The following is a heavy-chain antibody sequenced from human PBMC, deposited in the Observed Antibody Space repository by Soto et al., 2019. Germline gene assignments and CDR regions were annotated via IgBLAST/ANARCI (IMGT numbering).Heavy chain of an antibody. V-gene: IGHV4-31*03. CDR1: GASISSGSYY. D-gene: IGHD4-4*01. Sequence: QVQLQESGPGLVKPSQTLSLTCTVSGASISSGSYYWSWIRQLPGKGLEWIGYISNGGSTYYNPSLKSRVTISVDTSKNQFSLRVSSVTAADTAVYYCARAVYSNHVYWGQGTLVTVSS. CDR3: ARAVYSNHVY. CDR2: ISNGGST. J-gene: IGHJ4*02.